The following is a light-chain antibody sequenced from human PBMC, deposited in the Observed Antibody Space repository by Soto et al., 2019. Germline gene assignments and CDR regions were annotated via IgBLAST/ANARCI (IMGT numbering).Light chain of an antibody. CDR1: NSNIGSNT. V-gene: IGLV1-44*01. CDR2: YDN. J-gene: IGLJ1*01. CDR3: AAWDDSLNGRV. Sequence: QSALTQPPSASGTPGQRVTISCSGSNSNIGSNTVNWYQQLSGTAPKLLIYYDNLRPSGVPDRISGSKSGTSASLAISGLQSDDEADYYCAAWDDSLNGRVFGTGTKVTVL.